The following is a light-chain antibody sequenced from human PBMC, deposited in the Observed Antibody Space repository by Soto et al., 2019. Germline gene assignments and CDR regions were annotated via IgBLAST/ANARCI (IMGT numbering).Light chain of an antibody. Sequence: QSALAQPPSASGSPGQSVAISCTGTSSDVGGYNYVSWYQQHPGKAPKLMIYGVNKRPTGAPDCFSGSKSGNTASLTVSGLQAEDEADYYCCSYAGSSNVFGTGTKVTV. J-gene: IGLJ1*01. CDR2: GVN. V-gene: IGLV2-8*01. CDR3: CSYAGSSNV. CDR1: SSDVGGYNY.